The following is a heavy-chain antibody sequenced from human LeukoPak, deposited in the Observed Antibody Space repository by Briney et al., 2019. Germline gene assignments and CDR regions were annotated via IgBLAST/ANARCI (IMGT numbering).Heavy chain of an antibody. CDR1: GGSISGYY. CDR2: IYYSGST. Sequence: SETLSLTCTVSGGSISGYYWSWIRQPPGKGLEWIGYIYYSGSTNYNPSLKSRVTISVDTSKNQFSLKLSSVTAADTAVYYCATKSYYIDYWGQGTLVTVSS. J-gene: IGHJ4*02. CDR3: ATKSYYIDY. V-gene: IGHV4-59*01.